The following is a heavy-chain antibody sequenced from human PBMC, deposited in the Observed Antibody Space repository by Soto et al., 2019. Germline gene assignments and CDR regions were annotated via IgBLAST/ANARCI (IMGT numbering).Heavy chain of an antibody. CDR1: GGTFSSYA. CDR3: ATTSGHYDILTGYYRNWDYFDY. J-gene: IGHJ4*02. V-gene: IGHV1-69*13. D-gene: IGHD3-9*01. CDR2: IIPIFGTA. Sequence: GASVKVSCKASGGTFSSYAISWVRQAPGQGLEWMGGIIPIFGTANYAQKFQGRVTITADESTSTAYMELSSLRSEDTAVYYCATTSGHYDILTGYYRNWDYFDYCGQGTLVTVSS.